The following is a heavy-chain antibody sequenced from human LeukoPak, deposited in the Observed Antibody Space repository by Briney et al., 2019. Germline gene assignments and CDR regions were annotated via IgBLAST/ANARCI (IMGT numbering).Heavy chain of an antibody. Sequence: ASVKVSCKASGYAFTSYDINWVRQATGQGLEWMGWMNPNSGNTGYAQKFQGRVTMTRNTSISTAYMELSSLRSEDTAVYYCATRGGSTSYYYYYYYGMDVWGQGTTVTVSS. CDR2: MNPNSGNT. V-gene: IGHV1-8*01. CDR1: GYAFTSYD. J-gene: IGHJ6*02. D-gene: IGHD2-2*01. CDR3: ATRGGSTSYYYYYYYGMDV.